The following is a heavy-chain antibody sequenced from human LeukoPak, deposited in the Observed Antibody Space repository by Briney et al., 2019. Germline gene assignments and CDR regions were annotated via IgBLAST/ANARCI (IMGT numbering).Heavy chain of an antibody. CDR2: IYHSGST. J-gene: IGHJ4*02. D-gene: IGHD4-17*01. CDR3: ARQGYADFSSRPFDY. CDR1: GYSISSGYY. Sequence: SETLPLTCTVSGYSISSGYYWGWIRQPPGKGLEWIGSIYHSGSTYYNPSLKSRVTISVDTSKNQFSLKLSSVTAADTAVYYCARQGYADFSSRPFDYWGQGTLVTVSS. V-gene: IGHV4-38-2*02.